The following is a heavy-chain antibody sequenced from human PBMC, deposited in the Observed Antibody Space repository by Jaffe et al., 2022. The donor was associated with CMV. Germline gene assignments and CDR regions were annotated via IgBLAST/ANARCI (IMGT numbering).Heavy chain of an antibody. CDR3: KSTPIIAVAGTGDY. J-gene: IGHJ4*02. CDR2: IYTSGST. Sequence: QVQLQESGPGLVKPSETLSLTCTVSGGSISSYYWSWIRQPAGKGLEWIGRIYTSGSTNYNPSLKSRVTMSVDTSKNQFSLKLSSVTAADTAVYYCKSTPIIAVAGTGDYWGQGTLVTVSS. CDR1: GGSISSYY. V-gene: IGHV4-4*07. D-gene: IGHD6-19*01.